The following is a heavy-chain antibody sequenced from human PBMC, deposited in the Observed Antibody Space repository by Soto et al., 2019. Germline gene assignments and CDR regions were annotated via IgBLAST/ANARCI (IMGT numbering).Heavy chain of an antibody. Sequence: SETLSLTCTVSGDSVTSGNYYWTWIRQPPGKGLEWVGHIYYSGSTNYSPSLKSRVTISLNTPNNQFSLKVTSVTAADTAVYYCAMFPVYTDMSYWFDPWGQGTPVTVSS. J-gene: IGHJ5*01. V-gene: IGHV4-61*01. D-gene: IGHD5-18*01. CDR1: GDSVTSGNYY. CDR2: IYYSGST. CDR3: AMFPVYTDMSYWFDP.